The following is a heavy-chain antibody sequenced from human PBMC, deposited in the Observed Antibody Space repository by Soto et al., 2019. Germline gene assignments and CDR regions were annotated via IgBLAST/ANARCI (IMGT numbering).Heavy chain of an antibody. J-gene: IGHJ4*02. CDR1: GGSISSYY. CDR3: ARHNYGAGSTYFDY. Sequence: SQTLSLTCTVSGGSISSYYWSWIRQPPGKGLEWIGYIYYSGSTNYNPSLKSRVTISVDTSKNQFSLKLNSMTAADTAVYYCARHNYGAGSTYFDYRGQGTSVIVS. V-gene: IGHV4-59*08. D-gene: IGHD3-10*01. CDR2: IYYSGST.